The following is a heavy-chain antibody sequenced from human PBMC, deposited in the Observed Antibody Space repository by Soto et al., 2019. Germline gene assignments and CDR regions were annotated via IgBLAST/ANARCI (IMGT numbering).Heavy chain of an antibody. J-gene: IGHJ3*01. V-gene: IGHV4-34*01. CDR3: ARGCLGGYYGAFDV. CDR1: TGSFTGHF. Sequence: QVQLQQWGAGLLRPSETLSLTCAVNTGSFTGHFWGWIRQPPGKGLEWIGEINPTRGTNYNPSLKSRVAISIEMSTNQFSLTLSSVTAADTAVYYCARGCLGGYYGAFDVWGQGTVVTVSS. D-gene: IGHD3-10*01. CDR2: INPTRGT.